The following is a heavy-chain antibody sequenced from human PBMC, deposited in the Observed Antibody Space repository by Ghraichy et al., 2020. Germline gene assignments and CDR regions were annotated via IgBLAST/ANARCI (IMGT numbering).Heavy chain of an antibody. CDR1: GFTLSSYA. V-gene: IGHV3-21*01. Sequence: GGSLRLSCVASGFTLSSYAMNWVCQAPGKGLEWVSSISGSGRYKYYADSVKGRITISRDNAKNSLYLQMSSLRAEDTAVYYCSRGGGAGTPVLYHMDVWGLGTTVTVSS. D-gene: IGHD6-19*01. J-gene: IGHJ6*02. CDR3: SRGGGAGTPVLYHMDV. CDR2: ISGSGRYK.